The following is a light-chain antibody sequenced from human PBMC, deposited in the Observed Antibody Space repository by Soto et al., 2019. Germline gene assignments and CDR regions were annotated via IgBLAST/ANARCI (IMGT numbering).Light chain of an antibody. CDR2: AAS. CDR1: QSISNY. J-gene: IGKJ1*01. V-gene: IGKV1-39*01. CDR3: HQNYNVPPWT. Sequence: DIQMTQSPSSLSASVGDRVTITCRASQSISNYLDWYQLKPGKAPKLLIYAASSLQSGVPSRFTVSGAATDFTLTISNLQAEDFATYYCHQNYNVPPWTFGQGTKVEIK.